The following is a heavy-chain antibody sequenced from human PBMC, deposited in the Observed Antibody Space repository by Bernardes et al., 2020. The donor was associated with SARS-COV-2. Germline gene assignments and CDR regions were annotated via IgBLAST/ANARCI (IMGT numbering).Heavy chain of an antibody. J-gene: IGHJ6*02. Sequence: GGSLRLSCAASGFTFNSYAMTWVRQAPGKGLEWVSGMSGSGGSTYYADSVKGRFTIPRDNSKNTLYLQMNSLRAEDTAVYYCAKDVSVAPSHGMDVWGRGTTVTVSS. CDR2: MSGSGGST. D-gene: IGHD2-15*01. CDR3: AKDVSVAPSHGMDV. V-gene: IGHV3-23*01. CDR1: GFTFNSYA.